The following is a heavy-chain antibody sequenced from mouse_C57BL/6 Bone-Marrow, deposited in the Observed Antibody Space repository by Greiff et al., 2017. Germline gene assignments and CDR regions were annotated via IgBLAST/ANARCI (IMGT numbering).Heavy chain of an antibody. CDR1: GYTFTSYW. CDR2: IHPNSGST. V-gene: IGHV1-64*01. CDR3: ARRGTLGVDY. Sequence: QVQLQQSGAELVKPGASVKLSCKASGYTFTSYWMHWVKQRPGQGLEWIGMIHPNSGSTNYNEKFKSKATLTVDKSSSTAYMQLSSLTSEDSAVYYGARRGTLGVDYWGQGTTLTVSS. J-gene: IGHJ2*01. D-gene: IGHD4-1*01.